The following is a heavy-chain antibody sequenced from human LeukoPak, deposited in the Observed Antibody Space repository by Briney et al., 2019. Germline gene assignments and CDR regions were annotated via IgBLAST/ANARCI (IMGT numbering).Heavy chain of an antibody. CDR1: GGSITNYY. Sequence: PSETLSLTCTVSGGSITNYYWNWIRQPPGKGLEWIGYIYYSGSTKYNPSLKSRVTISVDTSKNQFSLKLSSVTAADTAVYYCARDRQATTAYDAFDIWGRGTMVTVSS. CDR2: IYYSGST. J-gene: IGHJ3*02. V-gene: IGHV4-59*01. D-gene: IGHD4-17*01. CDR3: ARDRQATTAYDAFDI.